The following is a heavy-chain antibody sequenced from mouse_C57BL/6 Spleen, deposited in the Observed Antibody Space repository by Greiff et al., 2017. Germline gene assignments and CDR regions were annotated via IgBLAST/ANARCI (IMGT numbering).Heavy chain of an antibody. CDR3: ARTTLYYGNYVLAY. D-gene: IGHD2-1*01. CDR2: IDPSDSYT. V-gene: IGHV1-50*01. Sequence: QVQLKQSGAELAKPGASVKLSCKASGYTFTSYWMQWVKQRPGQGLEWIGEIDPSDSYTNYNQKFKGKATLTVDTSSSTAYMQLSSLTSEDSAVYYCARTTLYYGNYVLAYWGQGTLVTVSA. J-gene: IGHJ3*01. CDR1: GYTFTSYW.